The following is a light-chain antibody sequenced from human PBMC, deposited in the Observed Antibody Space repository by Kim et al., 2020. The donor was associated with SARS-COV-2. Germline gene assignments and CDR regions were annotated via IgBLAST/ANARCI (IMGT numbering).Light chain of an antibody. CDR1: KLGDKY. CDR3: QAWDSSTDVV. Sequence: SYELTQPPSVSVSPGQTASITCTGDKLGDKYACWYQQKPGRSPVLVIYQDSKRPSGIPERFSGSNSGNTATLTISGTQAMNEADYYCQAWDSSTDVVFGRGTQRTVL. CDR2: QDS. J-gene: IGLJ2*01. V-gene: IGLV3-1*01.